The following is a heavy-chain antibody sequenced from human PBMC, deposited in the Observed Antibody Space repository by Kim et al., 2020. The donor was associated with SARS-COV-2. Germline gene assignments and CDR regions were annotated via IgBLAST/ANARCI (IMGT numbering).Heavy chain of an antibody. D-gene: IGHD2-8*01. Sequence: SETLSLTCTVSGGSISSYYWSWIRQPPGKGLEWIGYIYYSGSTNYNPSLKSRVTISVDTSKNQFSLKLSSVTAADTAVYYCAREIGYCTNGVCSYAVDYWGQGTLVTVSS. CDR3: AREIGYCTNGVCSYAVDY. CDR2: IYYSGST. V-gene: IGHV4-59*13. J-gene: IGHJ4*02. CDR1: GGSISSYY.